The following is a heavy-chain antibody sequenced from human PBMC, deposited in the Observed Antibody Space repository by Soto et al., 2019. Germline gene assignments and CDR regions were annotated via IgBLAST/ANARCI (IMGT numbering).Heavy chain of an antibody. Sequence: PSETLSLTCTVSGGSISSSSYYWGWIRQPPGKGLEWIGSIYYSGSTYYNPSLKSRVTISVDTSKNQFSLKLSSVTAADTAVYYCARMTSTDWNYGAVSDFRGQGTPVTVSS. CDR3: ARMTSTDWNYGAVSDF. D-gene: IGHD1-7*01. J-gene: IGHJ4*02. CDR1: GGSISSSSYY. V-gene: IGHV4-39*01. CDR2: IYYSGST.